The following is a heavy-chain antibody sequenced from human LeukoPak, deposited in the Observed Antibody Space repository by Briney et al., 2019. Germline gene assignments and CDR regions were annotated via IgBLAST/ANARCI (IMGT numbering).Heavy chain of an antibody. D-gene: IGHD3-16*01. Sequence: GRSLRLSCAASGFTFSSYAMHWVRQAPGKGLEWVAVISYDGSNKYYADSVKGRFTISRDNSKNTLYLQMNSLRAEDTAVYYCARDRFWDGNCYYYYMDVWGKGTTVTVSS. J-gene: IGHJ6*03. CDR1: GFTFSSYA. V-gene: IGHV3-30*04. CDR2: ISYDGSNK. CDR3: ARDRFWDGNCYYYYMDV.